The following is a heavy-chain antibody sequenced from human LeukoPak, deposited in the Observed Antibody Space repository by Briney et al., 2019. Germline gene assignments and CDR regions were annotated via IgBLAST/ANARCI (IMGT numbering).Heavy chain of an antibody. CDR1: GYTFTSYD. D-gene: IGHD4-11*01. V-gene: IGHV1-8*01. CDR2: MNPNSGNT. Sequence: GASVKVSCKASGYTFTSYDINWVRQATGQGLEWRGWMNPNSGNTGYAQKFQGRVTMTRNTSISTAYMELSSLRSEDTAVYYCAREWTYSNYYNYYYGMDVWGQGTTVTVSS. CDR3: AREWTYSNYYNYYYGMDV. J-gene: IGHJ6*02.